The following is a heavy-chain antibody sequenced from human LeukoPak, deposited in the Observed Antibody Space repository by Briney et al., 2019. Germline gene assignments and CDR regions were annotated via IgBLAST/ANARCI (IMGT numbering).Heavy chain of an antibody. CDR3: ATVLGWGLLRPGRTFDY. V-gene: IGHV1-24*01. CDR2: FDPEDGET. D-gene: IGHD1-26*01. Sequence: GASVKVSCKVSGYTLTELSMHWVRQAPGKGLEWMGGFDPEDGETIYAQKFQGRVTMTEDTSTDTAYMELSNLRSEDTAVYYCATVLGWGLLRPGRTFDYWGQGTLVTVSS. CDR1: GYTLTELS. J-gene: IGHJ4*02.